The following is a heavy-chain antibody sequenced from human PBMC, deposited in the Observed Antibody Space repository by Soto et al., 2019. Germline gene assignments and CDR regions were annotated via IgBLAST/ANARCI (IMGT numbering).Heavy chain of an antibody. CDR1: GYSFTDYH. CDR3: ARGDSTDCSNGVCSFFYNHDMDV. CDR2: INPKSGGT. J-gene: IGHJ6*02. V-gene: IGHV1-2*04. Sequence: ASVKVSCKASGYSFTDYHIHWVRQAPGQGLEWLGRINPKSGGTSTAQKFQGWVTMTTDTSISTASMELTRLTSDDTAIYYCARGDSTDCSNGVCSFFYNHDMDVWGQGSTVTVS. D-gene: IGHD2-8*01.